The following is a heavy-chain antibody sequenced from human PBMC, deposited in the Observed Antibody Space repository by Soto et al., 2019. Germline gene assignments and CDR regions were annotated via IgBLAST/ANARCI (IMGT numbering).Heavy chain of an antibody. V-gene: IGHV3-74*01. Sequence: EVQLVESGGGLLQPGGSLRLSCAASGFTFSMYWMHWVRQVPGKGPEWVSRINDDGSSTNYADSVKGRFTISRDNAKNTLYLQMHALRAEDTAVYYCARGPRSTSTGTGAFWGQGTLVTVSS. CDR3: ARGPRSTSTGTGAF. CDR1: GFTFSMYW. CDR2: INDDGSST. J-gene: IGHJ4*02. D-gene: IGHD1-1*01.